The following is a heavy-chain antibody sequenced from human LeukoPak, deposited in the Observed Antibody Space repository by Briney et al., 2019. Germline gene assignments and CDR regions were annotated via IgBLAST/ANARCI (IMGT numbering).Heavy chain of an antibody. CDR1: GFTFSSYA. CDR3: AKDPVRSYYDILTGYYDY. D-gene: IGHD3-9*01. J-gene: IGHJ4*02. V-gene: IGHV3-23*01. CDR2: ISGSGGST. Sequence: GGSLRLSCAASGFTFSSYAMSGVRQAPGKGLEWVSAISGSGGSTYYADSVKGRFTISRDNSKNTLYLQMNSLRAEDTAVYYCAKDPVRSYYDILTGYYDYWGQGTLVTVSS.